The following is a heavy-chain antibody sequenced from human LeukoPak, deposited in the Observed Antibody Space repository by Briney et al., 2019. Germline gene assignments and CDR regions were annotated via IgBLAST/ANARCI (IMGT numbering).Heavy chain of an antibody. CDR1: GGSSSSYY. CDR2: IYYSGST. Sequence: SETLSFTCTVSGGSSSSYYWSWIRQPPGKGLEWIGYIYYSGSTNYNPSLKSRVTILVDTSKNQFSLRLSSVTAADTAVYYCARSGGDRVEMPTIIDYWGQGTLVTVSS. V-gene: IGHV4-59*01. J-gene: IGHJ4*02. CDR3: ARSGGDRVEMPTIIDY. D-gene: IGHD5-24*01.